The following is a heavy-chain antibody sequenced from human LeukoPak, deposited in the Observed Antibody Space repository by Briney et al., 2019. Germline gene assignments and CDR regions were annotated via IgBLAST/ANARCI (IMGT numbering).Heavy chain of an antibody. Sequence: GGSLRLSCAASGFTFSSYGMHWVRQAPGKGLEWVAVISYDGSNKYYADSVQGRFTISRDNSKNTLYLQMNSLRAEDTAVYYCAKGGWQLLGGQGTLVTVSS. D-gene: IGHD3-10*01. CDR3: AKGGWQLL. J-gene: IGHJ4*02. CDR2: ISYDGSNK. CDR1: GFTFSSYG. V-gene: IGHV3-30*18.